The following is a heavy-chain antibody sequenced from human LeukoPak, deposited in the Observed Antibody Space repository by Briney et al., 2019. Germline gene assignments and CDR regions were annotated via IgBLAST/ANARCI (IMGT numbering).Heavy chain of an antibody. V-gene: IGHV4-4*02. J-gene: IGHJ6*03. CDR3: ARDAMAGTSSPLGMDV. CDR1: GGSISSSNW. CDR2: IYHSGST. Sequence: PSETLSLTCAVSGGSISSSNWWSWVRQPPGKGLEWIGEIYHSGSTNYNPSLKSRVTISVDKSKNQFSLKLSSVTAADTAVYYCARDAMAGTSSPLGMDVWGKGTTVTISS. D-gene: IGHD6-19*01.